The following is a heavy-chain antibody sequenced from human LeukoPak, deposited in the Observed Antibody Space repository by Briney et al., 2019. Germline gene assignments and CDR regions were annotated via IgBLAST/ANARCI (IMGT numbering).Heavy chain of an antibody. D-gene: IGHD5-24*01. V-gene: IGHV1-69*13. Sequence: SVTVSCKASGGTFSSYAISWVRQAPGQGLEWMGGIIPIFGTANYAQKFQGRVTITADESTSTAYMELSSLRSEDTAVYYRARDQRWLQINWFDPWGQGTLITVSS. CDR2: IIPIFGTA. CDR1: GGTFSSYA. J-gene: IGHJ5*02. CDR3: ARDQRWLQINWFDP.